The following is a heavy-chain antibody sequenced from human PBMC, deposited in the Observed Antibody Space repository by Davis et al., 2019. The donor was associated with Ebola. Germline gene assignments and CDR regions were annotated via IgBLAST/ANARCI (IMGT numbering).Heavy chain of an antibody. CDR3: ASTIFGVAIDRFDY. CDR2: IHHSGTT. V-gene: IGHV4-4*09. CDR1: GDSISSYY. Sequence: GSLRLSCTVSGDSISSYYWSWIRQTPGKELEWIGYIHHSGTTNYSPSLKSRVTISVDTSKNQFSLKLKSVTAADTAVYYCASTIFGVAIDRFDYWGQGTLVTVSS. D-gene: IGHD3-3*01. J-gene: IGHJ4*02.